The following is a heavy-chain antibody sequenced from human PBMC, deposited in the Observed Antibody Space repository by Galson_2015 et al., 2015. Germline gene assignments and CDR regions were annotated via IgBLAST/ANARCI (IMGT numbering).Heavy chain of an antibody. CDR3: ARDDRYSSSSVNWFDP. CDR2: ISSSSSTI. Sequence: SLRLSCAASGFTFSSYSMNWVRQAPGKGLEWVSYISSSSSTIYYADSVKGRFTISRDNAKNSLYLQMNSLRAEDTAVYYCARDDRYSSSSVNWFDPWGQGTLVTVSS. D-gene: IGHD6-6*01. CDR1: GFTFSSYS. V-gene: IGHV3-48*01. J-gene: IGHJ5*02.